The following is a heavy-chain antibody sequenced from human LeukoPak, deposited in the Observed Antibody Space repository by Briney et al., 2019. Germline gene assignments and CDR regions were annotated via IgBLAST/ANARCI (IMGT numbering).Heavy chain of an antibody. CDR2: IKEDGSDK. Sequence: GGSLRLSCIASGFTFSNYWMSWVRQAPGRGLEWVASIKEDGSDKYYVDSVKGRFTISRDNTKNSLFVQMSSLRAEDTAVYYCARLKDAVTIFDCWGQGILVTVSS. V-gene: IGHV3-7*01. CDR3: ARLKDAVTIFDC. CDR1: GFTFSNYW. J-gene: IGHJ5*01. D-gene: IGHD4-17*01.